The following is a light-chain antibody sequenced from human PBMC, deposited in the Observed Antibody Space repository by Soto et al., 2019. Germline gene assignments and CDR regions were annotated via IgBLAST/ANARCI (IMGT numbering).Light chain of an antibody. Sequence: EIVLTQSPGTLSLSPGERATLSCRASQSVSSSYLAWYQQKPDQAPRLLIYGASSRATGIPDRFSGSASGTDFTLTISRLEPDDFAVYYCQQYGSSPWTFGQGTKVEIK. V-gene: IGKV3-20*01. CDR3: QQYGSSPWT. CDR1: QSVSSSY. J-gene: IGKJ1*01. CDR2: GAS.